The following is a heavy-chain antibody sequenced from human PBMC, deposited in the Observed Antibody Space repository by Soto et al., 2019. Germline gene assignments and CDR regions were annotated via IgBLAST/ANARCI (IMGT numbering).Heavy chain of an antibody. CDR2: ISSSSSTI. CDR3: ARPYSSSSWAFDY. J-gene: IGHJ4*02. Sequence: EVQLVESGGGLVQPGGSLRLSCAASGFTFGSYGMNWVRQAPGKGLEWVSYISSSSSTIYYAYSVSGRFTISRDNANKSLYLQMNTLRDEDKAVYYGARPYSSSSWAFDYWGQGTLVTVAS. D-gene: IGHD6-6*01. CDR1: GFTFGSYG. V-gene: IGHV3-48*02.